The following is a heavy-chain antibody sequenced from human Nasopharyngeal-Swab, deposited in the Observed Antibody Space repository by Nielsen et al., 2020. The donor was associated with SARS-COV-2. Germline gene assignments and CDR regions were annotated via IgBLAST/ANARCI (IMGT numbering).Heavy chain of an antibody. D-gene: IGHD1-20*01. Sequence: WIRQPPGKGLEWVSVIYSGGSTYYADSVKGRFTISRDNSKNTLYLQMNSLRAEDTAVYYCARDGGYNWNYYHYYGMDVWGQGTTVTVSS. V-gene: IGHV3-53*01. CDR3: ARDGGYNWNYYHYYGMDV. CDR2: IYSGGST. J-gene: IGHJ6*02.